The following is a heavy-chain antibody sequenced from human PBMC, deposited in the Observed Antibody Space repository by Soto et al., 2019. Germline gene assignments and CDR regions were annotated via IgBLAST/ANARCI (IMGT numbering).Heavy chain of an antibody. V-gene: IGHV3-30-3*01. CDR3: ARDYYRFNNGYGFSMYV. CDR1: GFTFSSYA. J-gene: IGHJ6*02. Sequence: QVQLVESGGGVVQPGRSLRLSCAASGFTFSSYAMHWVRQAPGKGLEWVAVISYDGSNKYYADSVKGRFTISRHNSKNTLYLQMNSLRAEDTAVYYCARDYYRFNNGYGFSMYVWGQGTTVTVSS. CDR2: ISYDGSNK. D-gene: IGHD5-12*01.